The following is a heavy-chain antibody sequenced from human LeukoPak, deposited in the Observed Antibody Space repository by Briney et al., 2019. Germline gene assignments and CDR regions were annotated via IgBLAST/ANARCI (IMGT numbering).Heavy chain of an antibody. Sequence: SETLSLTCTVSGGSISSSSYYWGWIRQPPGKGLEWIGSIYYSGSTYYNPSLKSRVTISVDTSKNQFSLKLSSVTAADTAVYYCARRIAAAISWFDPWGQGTLVTVSS. CDR2: IYYSGST. D-gene: IGHD6-13*01. CDR3: ARRIAAAISWFDP. CDR1: GGSISSSSYY. J-gene: IGHJ5*02. V-gene: IGHV4-39*01.